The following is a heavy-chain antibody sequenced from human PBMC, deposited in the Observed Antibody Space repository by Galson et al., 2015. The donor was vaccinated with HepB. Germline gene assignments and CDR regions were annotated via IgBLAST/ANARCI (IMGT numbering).Heavy chain of an antibody. Sequence: SLSLSCAASGFTFSDYAMHWVRQAPGKGLEWVAVIWYDGSNKYYADSVEGRFTVSRDDSKNTLYLQMNSLGAGDTAVYYCTRSAPYCRRSSCYFFEYWGQGTLVTVSS. V-gene: IGHV3-33*01. CDR1: GFTFSDYA. CDR2: IWYDGSNK. J-gene: IGHJ4*02. CDR3: TRSAPYCRRSSCYFFEY. D-gene: IGHD2-2*01.